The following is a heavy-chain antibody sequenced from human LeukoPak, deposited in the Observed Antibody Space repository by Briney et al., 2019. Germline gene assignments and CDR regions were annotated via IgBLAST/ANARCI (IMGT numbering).Heavy chain of an antibody. CDR2: IYTSGST. V-gene: IGHV4-4*07. J-gene: IGHJ4*02. CDR3: ARDLVAFDY. D-gene: IGHD2-15*01. CDR1: GGSFSDYY. Sequence: PSETLSLTCTVSGGSFSDYYWSWIRQPDGKGLEWIGRIYTSGSTNYNPSLKSRVTMSLDMSKNQFSLKLNSVTAADTAVYYCARDLVAFDYWGQGALVIVSS.